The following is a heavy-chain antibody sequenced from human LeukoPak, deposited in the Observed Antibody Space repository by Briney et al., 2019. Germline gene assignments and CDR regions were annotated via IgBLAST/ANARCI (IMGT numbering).Heavy chain of an antibody. J-gene: IGHJ5*02. V-gene: IGHV4-59*01. CDR2: IYYSGST. Sequence: SETLSLTCTVSGGSISSYYWSWIRQPPGKGLESIGYIYYSGSTNYNPSLKSQVTISVDTSKNQFSLKLSSVTAADTAVYYCARGGGYCSGGSCYRGFDPWGQGTLVTVSS. CDR3: ARGGGYCSGGSCYRGFDP. CDR1: GGSISSYY. D-gene: IGHD2-15*01.